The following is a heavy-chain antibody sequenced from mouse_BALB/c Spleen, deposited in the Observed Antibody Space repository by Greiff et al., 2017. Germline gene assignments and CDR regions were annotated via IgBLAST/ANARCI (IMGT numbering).Heavy chain of an antibody. D-gene: IGHD3-1*01. CDR3: TRSGSYYAMDY. Sequence: VQLQQPGAELVRPGASVKLSCKASGYTFTSYWINWVKQRPGQGLEWIGNIYPSDSYTNYNQKFKDKATLTVDKSSSTAYMQLSSPTSEDSAVYYCTRSGSYYAMDYWGQGTSVTVSS. V-gene: IGHV1-69*02. J-gene: IGHJ4*01. CDR1: GYTFTSYW. CDR2: IYPSDSYT.